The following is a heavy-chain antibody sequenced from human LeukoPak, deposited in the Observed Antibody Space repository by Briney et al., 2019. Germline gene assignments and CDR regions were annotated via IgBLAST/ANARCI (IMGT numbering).Heavy chain of an antibody. CDR1: GFTVSSTY. Sequence: GGSLRLSCAASGFTVSSTYMSWVRQAPGKGLEWVSAIGGSGSRRYHADSVKGRFTISRDNSRNTLYLQMNSLRAEDTAVYYCARAYADSGDYEAYWGQGTLVTVSS. CDR3: ARAYADSGDYEAY. CDR2: IGGSGSRR. J-gene: IGHJ4*02. D-gene: IGHD4-17*01. V-gene: IGHV3-23*01.